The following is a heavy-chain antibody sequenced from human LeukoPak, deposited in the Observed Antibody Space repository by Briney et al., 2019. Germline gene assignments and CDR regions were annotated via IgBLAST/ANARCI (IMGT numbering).Heavy chain of an antibody. V-gene: IGHV3-66*01. CDR1: GFTVSSNY. D-gene: IGHD3-22*01. CDR3: ARVPPDYYDSSGYYDY. Sequence: PGGSLRLSCAASGFTVSSNYMSWVRQAPGKGLEWVSVIYSGGSTYYADSVKGRFTISRDNSKNTLYLQMNSLRAEDTAVYYCARVPPDYYDSSGYYDYWGQGTLVTVSS. CDR2: IYSGGST. J-gene: IGHJ4*02.